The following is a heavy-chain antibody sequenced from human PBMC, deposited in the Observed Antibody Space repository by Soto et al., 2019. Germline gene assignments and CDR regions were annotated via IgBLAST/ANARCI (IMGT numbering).Heavy chain of an antibody. CDR1: GYTFTSYG. D-gene: IGHD3-9*01. CDR2: ISAYNGNT. CDR3: ARDQDILTGYYSDGWFDP. Sequence: QVQLVQSGAEVKKPGASVKVSCKASGYTFTSYGISWVRQAPGQGLEWMGWISAYNGNTNYAQKLQGRVTMTTDTATSTAYMELRSLRSDDTAVYYCARDQDILTGYYSDGWFDPWGQGTLVTVSS. J-gene: IGHJ5*02. V-gene: IGHV1-18*01.